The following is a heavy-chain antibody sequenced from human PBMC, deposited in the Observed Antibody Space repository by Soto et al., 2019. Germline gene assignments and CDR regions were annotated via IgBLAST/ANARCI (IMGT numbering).Heavy chain of an antibody. CDR1: GFTFSSYA. CDR2: ISGSDDST. J-gene: IGHJ4*02. V-gene: IGHV3-23*01. CDR3: AKRSRSSTFDY. Sequence: EVQLLESGGGLVQPGESLRLSCAASGFTFSSYAMSWVRQAPGKGLEWVSVISGSDDSTYYADSVKGRLTISRDNSKNTLYLQRNSLRAEETAVYYCAKRSRSSTFDYWGQGTLVTVSS. D-gene: IGHD6-6*01.